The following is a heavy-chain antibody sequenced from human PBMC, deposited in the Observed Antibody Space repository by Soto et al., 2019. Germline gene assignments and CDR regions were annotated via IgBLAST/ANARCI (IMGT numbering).Heavy chain of an antibody. D-gene: IGHD2-15*01. CDR1: GFTFSSYA. Sequence: PGGSLRLSCAASGFTFSSYAMSWVRQAPGKGLEWVSAISGSGGSTYYADSVKGRFTISRDNSKNTLYLQMNSLRAEDTAVYYCAKSSGCSGGSCYSGLPFDYWGQGTLVTVSS. CDR2: ISGSGGST. J-gene: IGHJ4*02. V-gene: IGHV3-23*01. CDR3: AKSSGCSGGSCYSGLPFDY.